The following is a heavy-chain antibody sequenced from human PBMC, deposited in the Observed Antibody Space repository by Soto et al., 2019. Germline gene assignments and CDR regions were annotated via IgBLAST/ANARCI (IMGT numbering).Heavy chain of an antibody. Sequence: PSETLSLTCTVSGGSVSSGSYYWSWTRQPPGKGLEWIGYIYYSGSTNYNPSLKSRVTISVDTSKNQLSLKLSSVTAADTAVYYCARVGPRYYYDNNYWGQGTLVTVSS. V-gene: IGHV4-61*01. CDR1: GGSVSSGSYY. J-gene: IGHJ4*02. D-gene: IGHD3-22*01. CDR3: ARVGPRYYYDNNY. CDR2: IYYSGST.